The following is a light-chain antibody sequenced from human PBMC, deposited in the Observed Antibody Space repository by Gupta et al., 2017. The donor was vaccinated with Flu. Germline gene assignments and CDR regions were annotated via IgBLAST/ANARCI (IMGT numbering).Light chain of an antibody. CDR2: AAS. J-gene: IGKJ1*01. V-gene: IGKV1-27*01. CDR3: QNYNIAPRT. Sequence: LAWFQQKPGKVPQLLIYAASTLQSGVPSRFSASGSGTDFALTISSLESEDVATYYCQNYNIAPRTFGQGTKVEIK.